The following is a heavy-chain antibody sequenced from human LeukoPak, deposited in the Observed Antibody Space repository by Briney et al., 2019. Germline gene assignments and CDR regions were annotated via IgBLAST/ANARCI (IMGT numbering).Heavy chain of an antibody. CDR2: IIPIFGTA. V-gene: IGHV1-69*05. Sequence: ASVKVSCKASGGTFSSYAISWVRHAPGQGLEWMGGIIPIFGTANYAQKFQGRVTITTDESTSTAYMELSSLRSEDTAVYYCARAQLVAGWFDPWGQGTLVTLSS. CDR1: GGTFSSYA. CDR3: ARAQLVAGWFDP. J-gene: IGHJ5*02. D-gene: IGHD6-19*01.